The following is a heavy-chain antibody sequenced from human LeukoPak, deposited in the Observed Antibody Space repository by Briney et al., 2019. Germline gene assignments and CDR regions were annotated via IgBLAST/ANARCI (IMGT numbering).Heavy chain of an antibody. CDR2: IYYNGST. Sequence: PSETLSLTCNVSGGSIRSYYWSWIRQPPGKGLEWIGYIYYNGSTNYNPSLKSRVTISVDTPKNQFSLKLSSVTAADSAVYYCARDPRRFYDSSGYPREDAFDIWGQGTMVTVSS. D-gene: IGHD3-22*01. V-gene: IGHV4-59*01. CDR3: ARDPRRFYDSSGYPREDAFDI. J-gene: IGHJ3*02. CDR1: GGSIRSYY.